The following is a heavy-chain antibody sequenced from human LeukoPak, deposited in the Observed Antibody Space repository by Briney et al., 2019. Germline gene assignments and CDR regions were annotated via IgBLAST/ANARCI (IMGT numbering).Heavy chain of an antibody. CDR1: GFIFSNYG. J-gene: IGHJ4*02. V-gene: IGHV3-30*02. CDR3: AKGFDFHFDY. CDR2: IRYDGSEK. D-gene: IGHD3-9*01. Sequence: GGSLRLSCGASGFIFSNYGIHWVRQAAGKGLQWVAFIRYDGSEKYYADSVKGRFTISRDNSKNTLYLQMNSLRAEDTAVYYCAKGFDFHFDYWGQGTLVTVSS.